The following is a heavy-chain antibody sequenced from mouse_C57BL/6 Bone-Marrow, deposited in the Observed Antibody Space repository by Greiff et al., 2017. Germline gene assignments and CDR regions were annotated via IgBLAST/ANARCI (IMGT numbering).Heavy chain of an antibody. CDR3: ESLECDGSSGDWYFDF. Sequence: QVQLQQSGPELVKPGASVKLSCKASGYTFTSYDINWVKQRPGQGLEWIGWIYPRDGSTKYNEKFKGKATLTVDTTSSTGYMELHSLTSEDSAVYFCESLECDGSSGDWYFDFGGTGTTVTVSS. V-gene: IGHV1-85*01. D-gene: IGHD1-1*01. J-gene: IGHJ1*03. CDR1: GYTFTSYD. CDR2: IYPRDGST.